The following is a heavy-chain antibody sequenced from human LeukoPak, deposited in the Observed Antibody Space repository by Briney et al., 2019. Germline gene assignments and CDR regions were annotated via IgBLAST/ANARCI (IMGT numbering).Heavy chain of an antibody. CDR3: ARDSYINSVYYGMDV. V-gene: IGHV3-74*01. D-gene: IGHD4-23*01. CDR1: GFTFSSYW. J-gene: IGHJ6*02. CDR2: INPDGSST. Sequence: PGGSLRLSCAASGFTFSSYWMHWVRQAPGKGLLWVSRINPDGSSTSYADSVKGRFTISRDNAKNTLYLQMNSLRADDTAVYYCARDSYINSVYYGMDVWGQGTTVTVSS.